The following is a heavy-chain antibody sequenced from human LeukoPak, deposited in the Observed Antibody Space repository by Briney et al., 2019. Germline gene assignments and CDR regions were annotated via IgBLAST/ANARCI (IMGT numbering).Heavy chain of an antibody. Sequence: GASVKVSCKASGYTFTGYYMHRVRQAPGQGLEWMGWINPNSGGTNYAQKFQGRVTMTRDTSISTAYMELSRLRSDDTAVYYCARDPHCSGGSCYDSNWFDPWGQGTLVTVSS. J-gene: IGHJ5*02. CDR2: INPNSGGT. V-gene: IGHV1-2*02. CDR3: ARDPHCSGGSCYDSNWFDP. D-gene: IGHD2-15*01. CDR1: GYTFTGYY.